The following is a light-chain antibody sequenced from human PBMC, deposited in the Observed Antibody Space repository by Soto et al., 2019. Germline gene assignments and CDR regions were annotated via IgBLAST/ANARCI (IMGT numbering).Light chain of an antibody. CDR3: CTDAGSYKV. Sequence: QSALTQPRSVSGSPGQSVTISCTGTSSDVGAHDYVSWYQQHPGKASKLLIYHVRKRPSGVPDRFSGSRSGNTASLTISGLQAEDEDDYYCCTDAGSYKVSGIGTKVTVL. V-gene: IGLV2-11*01. CDR1: SSDVGAHDY. J-gene: IGLJ1*01. CDR2: HVR.